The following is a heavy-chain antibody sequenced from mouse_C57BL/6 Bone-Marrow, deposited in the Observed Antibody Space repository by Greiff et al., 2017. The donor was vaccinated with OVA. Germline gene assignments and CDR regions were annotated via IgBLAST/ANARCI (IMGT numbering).Heavy chain of an antibody. D-gene: IGHD2-4*01. CDR2: SRNKANDYTT. CDR1: GFTFSDFY. J-gene: IGHJ3*01. CDR3: ARDAYDYDVPFAY. V-gene: IGHV7-1*01. Sequence: EVKLVESGGGLVQSGRSLRLSCATSGFTFSDFYMEWVRQAPGKGLEWIAASRNKANDYTTEYSASVKGRFIVSRDTSQSILYLQMNALRAEDTAIYYCARDAYDYDVPFAYWGQGTLVTVSA.